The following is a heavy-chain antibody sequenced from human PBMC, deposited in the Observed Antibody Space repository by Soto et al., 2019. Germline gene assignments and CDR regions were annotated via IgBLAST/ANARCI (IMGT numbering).Heavy chain of an antibody. D-gene: IGHD3-10*01. CDR2: IKQDGREK. CDR1: GFTFSSYW. Sequence: EVQLVESGGGLVQPGGSLRLSCAASGFTFSSYWMSWVRQAPGKGLEWVANIKQDGREKYYVDSVKGRFTISRDNAKNSLYLQMNSLRAEDTAVYYCARATYYYGSGNGYWGQGTLVTVSS. CDR3: ARATYYYGSGNGY. J-gene: IGHJ4*02. V-gene: IGHV3-7*04.